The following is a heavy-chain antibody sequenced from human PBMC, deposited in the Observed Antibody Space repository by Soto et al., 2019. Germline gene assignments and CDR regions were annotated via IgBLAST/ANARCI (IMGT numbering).Heavy chain of an antibody. CDR1: GFTFSSYA. V-gene: IGHV3-23*01. CDR2: VSIGGST. D-gene: IGHD2-15*01. J-gene: IGHJ4*02. Sequence: DVQLLESGGGLVQPEGSLRLSCAASGFTFSSYAMGWVRQGPGKGLEWVAVVSIGGSTHYAVSLRGRFTISSHNSKNTLSLQTNSLTAEDTAVYFCAKRRGAGGHFDYWSQGALVTVSS. CDR3: AKRRGAGGHFDY.